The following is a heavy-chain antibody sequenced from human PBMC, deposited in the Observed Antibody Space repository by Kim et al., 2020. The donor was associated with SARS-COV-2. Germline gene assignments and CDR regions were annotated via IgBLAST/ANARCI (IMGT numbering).Heavy chain of an antibody. Sequence: SETLSLTCTVSGGPLSSYYWSWIRQPPGKGLEWIGFIYRSVTTTYNPALKSRVTISVDTSKSQFSLKITSLTAAEPAIYYCAPALPGSRGHLPLAHWGQG. D-gene: IGHD3-22*01. CDR1: GGPLSSYY. V-gene: IGHV4-59*01. CDR3: APALPGSRGHLPLAH. J-gene: IGHJ1*01. CDR2: IYRSVTT.